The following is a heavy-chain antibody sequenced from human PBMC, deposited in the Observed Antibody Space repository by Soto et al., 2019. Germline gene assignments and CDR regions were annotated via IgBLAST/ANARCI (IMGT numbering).Heavy chain of an antibody. J-gene: IGHJ4*02. V-gene: IGHV3-64*01. D-gene: IGHD6-19*01. Sequence: EVQLVESGGGLVQPGGSLRLSCAASGFTVSSNYMTWVRQAPGKGLEYVSAISSNGGSTYYANSVKGRFTISRDNSQNTLYLQMGSLRAEDMAVYYCARGFGWLDYWGQGTLVTVSS. CDR3: ARGFGWLDY. CDR1: GFTVSSNY. CDR2: ISSNGGST.